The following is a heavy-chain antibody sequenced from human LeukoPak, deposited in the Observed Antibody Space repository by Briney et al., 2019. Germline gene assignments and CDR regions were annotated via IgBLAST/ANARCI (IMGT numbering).Heavy chain of an antibody. CDR2: IIPIFGTA. Sequence: GASVKVSCKASGGTFSSYAISWVRQAPGQGLEWMGGIIPIFGTANYAQKFQGRVTITADESTSTAYMELSSLRSEDTAVYYCARVLTNPTLFAYWGQGTLVTVPS. CDR1: GGTFSSYA. J-gene: IGHJ4*02. V-gene: IGHV1-69*13. D-gene: IGHD2-2*01. CDR3: ARVLTNPTLFAY.